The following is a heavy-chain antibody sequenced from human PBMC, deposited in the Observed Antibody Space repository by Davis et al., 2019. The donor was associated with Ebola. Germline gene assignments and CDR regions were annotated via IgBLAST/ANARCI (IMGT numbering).Heavy chain of an antibody. CDR2: IKQDGSEK. D-gene: IGHD2-8*01. J-gene: IGHJ4*02. CDR1: GFTFSSYW. CDR3: AKGDRMSY. V-gene: IGHV3-7*01. Sequence: GESLKISCAASGFTFSSYWMSWVRQAPGKGLEWVANIKQDGSEKYYVDSVKGRFTISRDNSKNTLYLQMNSLRAEDTAVYYCAKGDRMSYWGQGTLVTVSS.